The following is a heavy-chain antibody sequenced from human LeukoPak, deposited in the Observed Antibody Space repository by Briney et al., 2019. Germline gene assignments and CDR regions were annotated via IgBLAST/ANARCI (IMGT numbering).Heavy chain of an antibody. V-gene: IGHV3-30*03. CDR1: GFTFSSYG. CDR3: AREDDSSAYFDY. J-gene: IGHJ4*02. CDR2: ISYDGSNK. Sequence: PGGSLRLSCAASGFTFSSYGMHWVRQAPGKGLEWVAVISYDGSNKYYADSVKGRFTISRDNSKNTLYLQMNSLRAEDTAVYYCAREDDSSAYFDYWGQGTLVTVSS. D-gene: IGHD3-22*01.